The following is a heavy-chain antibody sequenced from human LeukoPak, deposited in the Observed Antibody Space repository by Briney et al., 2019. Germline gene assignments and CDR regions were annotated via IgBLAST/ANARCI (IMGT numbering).Heavy chain of an antibody. CDR3: ARAIEENDFDY. D-gene: IGHD1-1*01. CDR1: GITLMSYT. Sequence: PGGSLRLSCSGSGITLMSYTIHWVRRAPGKGLEWMTCVLDNTDFPYYADSVEGRFIISRDSSKNVVYLQMNSLRAEDTAVYYCARAIEENDFDYWGQGTLVTVSS. V-gene: IGHV3-30-3*01. J-gene: IGHJ4*02. CDR2: VLDNTDFP.